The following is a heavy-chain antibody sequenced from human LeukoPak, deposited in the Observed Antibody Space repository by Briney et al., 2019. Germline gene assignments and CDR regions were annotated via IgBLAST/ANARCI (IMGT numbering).Heavy chain of an antibody. D-gene: IGHD3-10*01. J-gene: IGHJ3*02. CDR1: GGSFSGYY. CDR3: ARGGSEIQGPNDAFDI. Sequence: TLSLTCAVYGGSFSGYYWSWIRQPPGKGLEWIGEINHSGSTNYNPSLKSRVTISVDTSKNQFSLKLSSVTAADTAVYYCARGGSEIQGPNDAFDIWGQGTMVTVSS. V-gene: IGHV4-34*01. CDR2: INHSGST.